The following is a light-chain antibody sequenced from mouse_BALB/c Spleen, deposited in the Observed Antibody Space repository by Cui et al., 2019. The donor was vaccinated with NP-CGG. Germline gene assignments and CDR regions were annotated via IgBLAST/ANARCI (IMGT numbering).Light chain of an antibody. J-gene: IGLJ1*01. Sequence: QAVVTQKSALTTSPGETVTLTCRSSIGAVTSNNYANWVQEKPDHLFTGLIGGTNNRVPGVPARFSGSLIGDKAALTITGAQTEDEAIYFCALWYSNHWVFGGGTKLTVL. CDR3: ALWYSNHWV. CDR1: IGAVTSNNY. CDR2: GTN. V-gene: IGLV1*01.